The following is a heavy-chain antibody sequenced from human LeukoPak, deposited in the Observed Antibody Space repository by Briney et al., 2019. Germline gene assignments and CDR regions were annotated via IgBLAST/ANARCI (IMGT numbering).Heavy chain of an antibody. CDR3: ARSVEGATRYMDV. Sequence: GGSLRLSCAASGFTVSSNYMSWVRQAPGKGLEWVSVIYSGGSTYYADSVKGRFTISRDNSKNTLYLQMNSLRAEDTAVYYCARSVEGATRYMDVWGKGTTVTVSS. CDR2: IYSGGST. J-gene: IGHJ6*03. CDR1: GFTVSSNY. V-gene: IGHV3-53*01. D-gene: IGHD1-26*01.